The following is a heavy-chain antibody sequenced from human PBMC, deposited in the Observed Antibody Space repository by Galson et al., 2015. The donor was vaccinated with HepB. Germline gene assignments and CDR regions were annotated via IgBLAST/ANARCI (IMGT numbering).Heavy chain of an antibody. D-gene: IGHD4-17*01. CDR3: AKALRDYAPFDY. Sequence: SLRLSCAASGFTFSNYAMRWVRQAPGKGLEWVSAISGTGYATYYADSVKGRFTISRDNSKNTLYLQMNSLRAEDTAVYYCAKALRDYAPFDYWGQGTLVTVSS. CDR2: ISGTGYAT. J-gene: IGHJ4*02. V-gene: IGHV3-23*01. CDR1: GFTFSNYA.